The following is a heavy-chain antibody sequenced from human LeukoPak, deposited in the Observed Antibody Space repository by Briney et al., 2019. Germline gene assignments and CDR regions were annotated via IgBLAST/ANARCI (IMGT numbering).Heavy chain of an antibody. Sequence: PGGSLRLSCVASGFTFSTYSMNWVRQAPGKGLEWVSYISGTSNTIYYAGSVKGRFTISRDNAKNSLYLQVNSLRAEDTAIYYCARDLGSYSSGWYMGFDYWGQGTLVTVSS. J-gene: IGHJ4*02. CDR1: GFTFSTYS. CDR2: ISGTSNTI. CDR3: ARDLGSYSSGWYMGFDY. D-gene: IGHD6-19*01. V-gene: IGHV3-48*01.